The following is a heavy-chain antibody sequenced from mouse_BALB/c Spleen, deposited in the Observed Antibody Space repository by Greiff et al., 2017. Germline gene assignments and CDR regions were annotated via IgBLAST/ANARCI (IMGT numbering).Heavy chain of an antibody. J-gene: IGHJ3*01. V-gene: IGHV3-8*02. Sequence: EVQLQQSGPSLVKPSQTLSLTCSVTGDSITSGYWNWIRKFPGNKLEYMGYISYSGSTYYNPSLKSRISITRDTSKNQYYLQLNSVTTEDTATYYCARSDYGSSWFAYWGQGTLVTVSA. CDR3: ARSDYGSSWFAY. CDR2: ISYSGST. CDR1: GDSITSGY. D-gene: IGHD1-1*01.